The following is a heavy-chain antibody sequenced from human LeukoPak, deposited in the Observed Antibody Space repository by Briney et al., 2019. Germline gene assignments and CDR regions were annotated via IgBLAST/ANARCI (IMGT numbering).Heavy chain of an antibody. J-gene: IGHJ4*02. V-gene: IGHV1-8*01. CDR3: ARARDGYD. CDR2: MNPNSGNT. Sequence: ASVRVSCKASGYTFTSYDINWVRQTTGQGLEWMGWMNPNSGNTGYAQRFRGRVTMTRATSISTAYMELISLTSEDTAVYYCARARDGYDWGQGTLVTVSS. CDR1: GYTFTSYD. D-gene: IGHD5-24*01.